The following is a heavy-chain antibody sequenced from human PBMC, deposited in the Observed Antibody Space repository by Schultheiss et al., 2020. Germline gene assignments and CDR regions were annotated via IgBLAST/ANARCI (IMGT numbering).Heavy chain of an antibody. CDR3: ARSWGFFDY. J-gene: IGHJ4*02. Sequence: ESLKISCKASGYTFTSYAMHWVRQAPGQGLEWMGWISAYNGYTNYPQKVQGRVTITADKSTSTAYMELRSLRSDDTAVYYCARSWGFFDYWGQGTLVTVSS. D-gene: IGHD7-27*01. CDR1: GYTFTSYA. CDR2: ISAYNGYT. V-gene: IGHV1-18*01.